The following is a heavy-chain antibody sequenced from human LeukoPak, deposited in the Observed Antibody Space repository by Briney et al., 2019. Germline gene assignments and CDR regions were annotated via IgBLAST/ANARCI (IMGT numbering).Heavy chain of an antibody. V-gene: IGHV4-59*01. CDR1: GGSISNYY. CDR2: IYYSGST. Sequence: PSETLSLTCTVSGGSISNYYWSWIRQPPGKGLEWIGYIYYSGSTNYNPSLKSRVTISVDTSKNQFSLKLNSVTAADTAVYYCARGYDSSYDAFYIWGQGTMVTVSS. CDR3: ARGYDSSYDAFYI. D-gene: IGHD3-22*01. J-gene: IGHJ3*02.